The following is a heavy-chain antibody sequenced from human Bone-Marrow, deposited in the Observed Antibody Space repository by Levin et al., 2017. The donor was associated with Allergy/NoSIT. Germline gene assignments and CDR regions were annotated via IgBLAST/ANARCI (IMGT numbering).Heavy chain of an antibody. CDR2: LSGSGDTT. CDR1: FFPFLLSS. CDR3: ARQSPSGYSSGWDWYFDL. D-gene: IGHD6-25*01. J-gene: IGHJ2*01. Sequence: PPGGSLRLSFSSSFFPFLLSSLLFFLPSPLKGLEWVSSLSGSGDTTYYADSVKGRFTISRDNSKNTLYLQMNSLRAEDTAVYYCARQSPSGYSSGWDWYFDLWGRDTLVTVSS. V-gene: IGHV3-23*01.